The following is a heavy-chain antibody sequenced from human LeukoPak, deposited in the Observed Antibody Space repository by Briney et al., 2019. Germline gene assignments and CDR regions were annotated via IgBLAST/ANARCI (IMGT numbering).Heavy chain of an antibody. D-gene: IGHD3-10*01. J-gene: IGHJ4*02. CDR3: ARGYPSMYYYGSGIDY. CDR1: GNTFTSYD. CDR2: MNPNSGNT. Sequence: GAPVKSSSKASGNTFTSYDINWGGQATGKGLDGRGWMNPNSGNTGYAQKFQGRVTMTRNTSISTAYMELSSLRSEDTAVYYCARGYPSMYYYGSGIDYWGQGTLVTVSS. V-gene: IGHV1-8*01.